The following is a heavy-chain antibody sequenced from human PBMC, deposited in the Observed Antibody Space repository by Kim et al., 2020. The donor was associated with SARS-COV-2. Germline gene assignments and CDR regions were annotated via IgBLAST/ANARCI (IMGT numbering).Heavy chain of an antibody. CDR3: ARESGYYGSGSYSPPGLFDY. V-gene: IGHV4-31*03. Sequence: SETLSLTCTVSVGSISSGGYYWSWIRQHPGKGLEWIGYIYYSGSTYYNPSLKSRVTISVDTSKNQFSLKLSSVTAADTAVYYCARESGYYGSGSYSPPGLFDYWGQGTLVTVSS. CDR2: IYYSGST. J-gene: IGHJ4*02. D-gene: IGHD3-10*01. CDR1: VGSISSGGYY.